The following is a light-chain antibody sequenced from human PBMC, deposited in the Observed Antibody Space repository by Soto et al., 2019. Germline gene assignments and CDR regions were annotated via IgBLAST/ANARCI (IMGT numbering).Light chain of an antibody. Sequence: EVVLTQSSVTLYESPGETATLSCMASQSVSNQVAWYQQKPGQAPRLLIYDASRRVTGIPARFSGSGSGTDFTLTLSSLEPEDLEVYYRQHRAGSTTLVQGTRHEIK. J-gene: IGKJ5*01. CDR3: QHRAGSTT. CDR2: DAS. V-gene: IGKV3-11*01. CDR1: QSVSNQ.